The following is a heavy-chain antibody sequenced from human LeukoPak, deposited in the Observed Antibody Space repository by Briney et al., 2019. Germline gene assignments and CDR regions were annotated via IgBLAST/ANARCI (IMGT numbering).Heavy chain of an antibody. CDR3: AGGAQWLAHDY. D-gene: IGHD6-19*01. J-gene: IGHJ4*02. Sequence: SETLSLTCTVSGYSISSGYYWGWIRQPPGKGLEWIGSIYHSGSTYYNPSLKSRVTISVDTSKNQFSLKLSSVTAADMAIYYCAGGAQWLAHDYWGQGTLVTVSS. CDR1: GYSISSGYY. CDR2: IYHSGST. V-gene: IGHV4-38-2*02.